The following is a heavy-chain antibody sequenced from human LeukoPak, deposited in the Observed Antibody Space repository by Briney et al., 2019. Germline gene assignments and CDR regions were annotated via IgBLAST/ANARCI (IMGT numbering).Heavy chain of an antibody. J-gene: IGHJ6*02. Sequence: GGSLRLSCAASGLNFSGYDMFWVRQATGKGLEWVSGIGTTGDTYYAGSVKGRFTISRENARNSLYLQMNSLIAGDTAVYYCARSTIAVAYGMDVWGQGTTVTVSS. CDR1: GLNFSGYD. D-gene: IGHD6-19*01. CDR2: IGTTGDT. CDR3: ARSTIAVAYGMDV. V-gene: IGHV3-13*04.